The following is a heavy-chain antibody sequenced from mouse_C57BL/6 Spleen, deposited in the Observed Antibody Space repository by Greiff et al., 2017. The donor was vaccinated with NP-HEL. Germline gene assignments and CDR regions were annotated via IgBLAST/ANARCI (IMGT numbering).Heavy chain of an antibody. CDR2: LNPGSGGT. CDR1: GYAFTNYL. Sequence: QVQLQQSGAELVRPGTSVKVSCKASGYAFTNYLIEWVKQRPGQGLEWIGVLNPGSGGTNYNEKFKGKATLTADKSSSTAYMQLSSLTSEDSAVYFCARGGLRVYFDYWGQGTTLTVSS. V-gene: IGHV1-54*01. D-gene: IGHD2-4*01. CDR3: ARGGLRVYFDY. J-gene: IGHJ2*01.